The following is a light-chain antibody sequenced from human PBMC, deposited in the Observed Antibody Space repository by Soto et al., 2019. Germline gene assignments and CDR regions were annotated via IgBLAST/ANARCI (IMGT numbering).Light chain of an antibody. J-gene: IGLJ3*02. CDR3: SSYAGTNTVV. Sequence: QSALTQPPSASGSPGQSVTVSCTGTSSDIGGYNYVSWYQQHAGKAPKLIIFEVSKRPSGVPDRFSASKSGNTASLTVSGLQAQDEADYYCSSYAGTNTVVFGGGTKVTVL. V-gene: IGLV2-8*01. CDR1: SSDIGGYNY. CDR2: EVS.